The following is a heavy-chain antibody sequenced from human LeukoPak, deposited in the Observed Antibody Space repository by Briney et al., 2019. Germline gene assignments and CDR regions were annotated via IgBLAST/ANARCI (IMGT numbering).Heavy chain of an antibody. Sequence: GGSLRLSCAASGFTFSCYAMSWVRQAPGKGLEWVSAISGSGGSTYYADSVKGRFTISRDNSKNTLYLQMNSLRAEDTAVYYCAKAPFMPAHENWFDPWGQGTLVTVSS. CDR2: ISGSGGST. CDR1: GFTFSCYA. V-gene: IGHV3-23*01. D-gene: IGHD2-2*01. J-gene: IGHJ5*02. CDR3: AKAPFMPAHENWFDP.